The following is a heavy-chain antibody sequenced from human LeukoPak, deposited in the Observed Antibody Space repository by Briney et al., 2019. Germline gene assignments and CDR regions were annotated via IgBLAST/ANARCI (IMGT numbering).Heavy chain of an antibody. D-gene: IGHD2-21*02. Sequence: SETLSLTCTVSGGSIRSTNYYWGWIRQPPGKGLEWIGSIYYSGNTYHSPSLMSRVTISVDTSKNQFSLKLSSVTAADTAVYYCARGGSGGDYWGNYYYYYMDVWGKGTTVTVSS. CDR2: IYYSGNT. V-gene: IGHV4-39*07. J-gene: IGHJ6*03. CDR1: GGSIRSTNYY. CDR3: ARGGSGGDYWGNYYYYYMDV.